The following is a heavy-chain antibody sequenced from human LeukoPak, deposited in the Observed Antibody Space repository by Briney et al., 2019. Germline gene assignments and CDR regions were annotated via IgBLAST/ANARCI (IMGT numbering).Heavy chain of an antibody. Sequence: ASVKVSCKASGYTFTSYAMNWVRQAPGQGLEWMGWINPYSGATTYAQKFQDRVTMTRDTSISTAYMELSRLTSDDTAVYYCARAPGNDYSTVYYWGLGTLVTVSS. CDR3: ARAPGNDYSTVYY. D-gene: IGHD4-11*01. CDR2: INPYSGAT. V-gene: IGHV1-2*02. CDR1: GYTFTSYA. J-gene: IGHJ4*02.